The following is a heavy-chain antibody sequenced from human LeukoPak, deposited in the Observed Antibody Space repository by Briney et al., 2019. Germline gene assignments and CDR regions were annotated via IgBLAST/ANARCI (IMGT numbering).Heavy chain of an antibody. CDR2: ITSSSGTI. CDR1: GFTFSSYS. CDR3: TRDSYDYYFDY. J-gene: IGHJ4*02. Sequence: GGSLRLSCAASGFTFSSYSMNWVRQAPGKGLEWVSYITSSSGTIYYADSVKGRFTISRDNAKNSLHLQMNSLRAEDTAVYYCTRDSYDYYFDYWGQGTLVTVSS. D-gene: IGHD5-12*01. V-gene: IGHV3-48*01.